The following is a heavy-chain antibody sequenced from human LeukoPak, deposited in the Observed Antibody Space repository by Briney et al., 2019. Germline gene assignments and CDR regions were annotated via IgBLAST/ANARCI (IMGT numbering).Heavy chain of an antibody. Sequence: SVKVSCKASGGTFSSYAISWVRQAPGQGLEXXXXXXPIFGTANYAQKFQGRVTITADKSTSTAYMELSSLRSEDTAVYYCARAIPSGSSGSGACDYWGQGTLVTVSS. CDR1: GGTFSSYA. V-gene: IGHV1-69*06. D-gene: IGHD6-19*01. J-gene: IGHJ4*02. CDR3: ARAIPSGSSGSGACDY. CDR2: XXPIFGTA.